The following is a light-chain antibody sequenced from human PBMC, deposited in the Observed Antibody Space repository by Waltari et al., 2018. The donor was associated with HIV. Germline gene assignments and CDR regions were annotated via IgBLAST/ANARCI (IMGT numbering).Light chain of an antibody. CDR1: NSNIGSNS. CDR3: AAWDDSRNGEVI. CDR2: SNN. J-gene: IGLJ2*01. V-gene: IGLV1-44*01. Sequence: QSVLTQPPSASGPPGQRVTISCSGRNSNIGSNSVNWYKQVPGTAPKLLIDSNNQRPAGVPDRFSGSKSGNSASLAISGLRSEDEADYYCAAWDDSRNGEVIFGGGTKLTVL.